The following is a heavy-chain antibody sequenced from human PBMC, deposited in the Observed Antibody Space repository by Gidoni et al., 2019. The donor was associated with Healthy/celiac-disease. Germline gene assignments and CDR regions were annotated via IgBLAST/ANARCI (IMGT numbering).Heavy chain of an antibody. V-gene: IGHV3-11*06. J-gene: IGHJ4*02. Sequence: QVQLVESGGGLVKPGGSLSLSCAASGFTFSDYYMSWIRQAPGKGLEWVSYISSSSSYTNYADSVKGRFTISRDNAKNSLYLQMNSLRAEDTAVYYCARDTLGYCSSTSCRRFDYWGQGTLVTVSS. CDR1: GFTFSDYY. CDR2: ISSSSSYT. D-gene: IGHD2-2*01. CDR3: ARDTLGYCSSTSCRRFDY.